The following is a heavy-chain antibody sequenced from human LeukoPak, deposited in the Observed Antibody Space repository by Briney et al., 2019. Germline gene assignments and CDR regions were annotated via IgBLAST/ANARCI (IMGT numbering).Heavy chain of an antibody. CDR3: ARGEVGYCSSTTCYGFDY. J-gene: IGHJ4*02. V-gene: IGHV3-72*01. CDR2: SRNKANSHTT. D-gene: IGHD2-2*01. Sequence: PGGSLRLSCAASGFTFSSYSMNWVRQAPGKGLEWVGRSRNKANSHTTEYAASVKGRFTISRDDSKNSLYLQMNSLKTEDTAVYYCARGEVGYCSSTTCYGFDYWGQGTLVTVSS. CDR1: GFTFSSYS.